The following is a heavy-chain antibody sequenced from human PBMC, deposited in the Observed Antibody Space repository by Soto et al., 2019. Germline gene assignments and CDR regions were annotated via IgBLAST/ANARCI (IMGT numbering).Heavy chain of an antibody. CDR1: GYSFSDYY. CDR3: ARSSSGWSDS. D-gene: IGHD6-19*01. V-gene: IGHV1-2*02. Sequence: QVQLVQSGAEVKNPGASVKVSCKASGYSFSDYYLHWVRQAPGQGLEWMGWINPNSGGTNYAQKFQGRVTMTRDTSISTAYMELSRLTSDDTAMYYCARSSSGWSDSWGQGTLVTVSS. J-gene: IGHJ5*01. CDR2: INPNSGGT.